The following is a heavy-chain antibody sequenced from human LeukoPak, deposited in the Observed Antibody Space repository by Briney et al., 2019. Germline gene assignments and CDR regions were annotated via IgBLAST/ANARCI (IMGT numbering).Heavy chain of an antibody. V-gene: IGHV3-48*04. CDR3: ARDLCSGGSCYSGTSDAFDI. CDR1: GFTFSSYT. Sequence: GGSLRLSCAASGFTFSSYTMSWVRQAPGKGLEWVSYISSSGGTIYYADSVKGRFTISRDNAKNSLYLQMNSLRAEDTAVYYCARDLCSGGSCYSGTSDAFDIWGQGTMVTVSS. CDR2: ISSSGGTI. D-gene: IGHD2-15*01. J-gene: IGHJ3*02.